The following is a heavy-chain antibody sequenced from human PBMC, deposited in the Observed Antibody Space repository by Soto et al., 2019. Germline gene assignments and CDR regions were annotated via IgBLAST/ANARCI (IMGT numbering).Heavy chain of an antibody. CDR3: AIKPRYWETTDPSPIDY. J-gene: IGHJ4*02. CDR1: GFTFSSYA. CDR2: ISGSGGST. V-gene: IGHV3-23*01. Sequence: GGSLRLSCAASGFTFSSYAMSWVRQAPGKGLEWVSAISGSGGSTYYADSVKGRFTISRDNSKNTLYLQMNSLRAEDTAVYYCAIKPRYWETTDPSPIDYWGQGTLVTVSS. D-gene: IGHD4-17*01.